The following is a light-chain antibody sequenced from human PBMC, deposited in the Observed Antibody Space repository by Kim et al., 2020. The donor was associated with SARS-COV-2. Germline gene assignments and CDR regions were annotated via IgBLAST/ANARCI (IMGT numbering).Light chain of an antibody. V-gene: IGLV3-1*01. CDR3: QAWDSSTAV. Sequence: VSPGQTASITCSGDKLGDKYACWYQQKPGQSPVLVIYQDSKRPSGIPERFSGSNSGNTATLTISGTQAMDEADYYCQAWDSSTAVFGGGTQLTV. CDR1: KLGDKY. CDR2: QDS. J-gene: IGLJ2*01.